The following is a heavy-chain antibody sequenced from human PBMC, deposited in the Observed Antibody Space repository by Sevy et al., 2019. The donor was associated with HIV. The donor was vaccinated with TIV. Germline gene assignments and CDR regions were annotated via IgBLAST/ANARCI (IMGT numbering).Heavy chain of an antibody. J-gene: IGHJ6*02. CDR1: GFSFSRYG. CDR3: ANGLSSIYPYSMDV. CDR2: ISFDGDNK. D-gene: IGHD3-16*01. Sequence: GGSLRLSCEASGFSFSRYGMHWVRQVAGKGLEWVAVISFDGDNKYYSDSVRGRFAISRDNADNTMHLQMNNLRLDDTAWDYCANGLSSIYPYSMDVWGQGTTVTVSS. V-gene: IGHV3-30*18.